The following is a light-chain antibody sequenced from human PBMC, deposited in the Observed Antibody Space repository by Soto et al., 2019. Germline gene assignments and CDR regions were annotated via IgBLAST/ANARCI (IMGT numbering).Light chain of an antibody. V-gene: IGLV2-11*01. Sequence: QSALTQPRSVSGSPGQSVTISCTGTSSDVGRYNYVSWYQQHPGKAPKVMIYDVSERPSGVPDRFSGSKSGNTASLTISGLQAEDEADYYCCSYAGSPRYVFGTWTKVTVL. CDR1: SSDVGRYNY. CDR2: DVS. J-gene: IGLJ1*01. CDR3: CSYAGSPRYV.